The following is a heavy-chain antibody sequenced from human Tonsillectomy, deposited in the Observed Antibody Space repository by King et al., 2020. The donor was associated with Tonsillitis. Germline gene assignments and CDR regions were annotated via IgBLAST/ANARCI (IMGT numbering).Heavy chain of an antibody. CDR2: ISSSTSHT. CDR1: GFTFSDYY. V-gene: IGHV3-11*06. J-gene: IGHJ5*02. Sequence: VQLVESGGGLVNPGGSLRLSCAASGFTFSDYYMSWIRQAPGKGLEWISYISSSTSHTSNADSVKGRFIISRDNAKNSLYLQMNSLRAEDTAIYYCARLIWSSSWYSKRFDRWGQGTLVTVSS. CDR3: ARLIWSSSWYSKRFDR. D-gene: IGHD6-13*01.